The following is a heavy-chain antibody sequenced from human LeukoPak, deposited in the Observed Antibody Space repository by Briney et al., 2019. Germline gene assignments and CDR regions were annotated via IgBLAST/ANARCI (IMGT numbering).Heavy chain of an antibody. J-gene: IGHJ3*02. CDR1: GGSISSYY. V-gene: IGHV4-59*01. CDR2: IYYSGST. Sequence: SETLSLTCTVSGGSISSYYWSWIRQPPGKGLEWIGYIYYSGSTNYNPSLKSRVTISVDTSKNQFSLKLSSVTVADTAVYYCAREALGSPDDAFDIWGQGTMVTVSS. CDR3: AREALGSPDDAFDI. D-gene: IGHD1-26*01.